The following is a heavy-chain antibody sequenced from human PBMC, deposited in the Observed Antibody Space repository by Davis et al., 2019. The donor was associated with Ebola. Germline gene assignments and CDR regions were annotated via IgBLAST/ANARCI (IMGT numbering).Heavy chain of an antibody. CDR2: IDPGGGST. D-gene: IGHD5-12*01. Sequence: GGSLRLSCAASGFTFDDYAMHWVRQAPGQGLEWVGIIDPGGGSTTYAQKFQGRVTVTRDTSTTTVYMDLSSLRSEDTALYYCTTPGGQDSGYDVFDIWGQGTMVTVSS. CDR3: TTPGGQDSGYDVFDI. CDR1: GFTFDDYA. V-gene: IGHV1-46*03. J-gene: IGHJ3*02.